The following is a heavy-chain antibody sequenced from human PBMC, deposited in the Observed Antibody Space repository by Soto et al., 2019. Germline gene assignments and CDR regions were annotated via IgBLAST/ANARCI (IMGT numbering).Heavy chain of an antibody. D-gene: IGHD6-19*01. V-gene: IGHV3-30*18. Sequence: GGSLRLSCAASGFTFSSYGMHWVRQAPGKGLEWVAVISHDGSNKYYADSVKGRFTISRDNSKNTLYLQMNSLRAEDTAVYYCAKDPDSSGWYPNWFDPWGQGTLVTVSS. CDR3: AKDPDSSGWYPNWFDP. CDR2: ISHDGSNK. CDR1: GFTFSSYG. J-gene: IGHJ5*02.